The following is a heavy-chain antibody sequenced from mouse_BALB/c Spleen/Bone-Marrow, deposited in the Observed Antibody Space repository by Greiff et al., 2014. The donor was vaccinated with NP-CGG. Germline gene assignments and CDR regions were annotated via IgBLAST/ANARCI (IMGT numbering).Heavy chain of an antibody. CDR2: IDPENGNT. CDR1: GFNIKDYY. D-gene: IGHD2-4*01. V-gene: IGHV14-1*02. J-gene: IGHJ4*01. Sequence: EVQLVESGAELVRPGALVKLSCKASGFNIKDYYMHWVEQRPEQGLEWIGWIDPENGNTIYDPKFQGKASITADTSSNTAYLQLSSLPSEDTAVYYCARGLRHAMDYWGQGTSVTVSS. CDR3: ARGLRHAMDY.